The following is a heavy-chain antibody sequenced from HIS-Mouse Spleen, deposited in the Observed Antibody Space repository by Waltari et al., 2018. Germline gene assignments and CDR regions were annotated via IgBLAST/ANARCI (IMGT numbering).Heavy chain of an antibody. J-gene: IGHJ3*02. Sequence: QVQLVESGGGVVRPGRSLGRACAASGFTFLTYAMHRVRQAPGKGLEWVAVISYDGSNKYYADSVKGRFTISRDNSKNTLYLQMNSLRAEDTAVYYCARVNGIAVAGTDAFDIWGQGTMVTVSS. D-gene: IGHD6-19*01. CDR1: GFTFLTYA. CDR3: ARVNGIAVAGTDAFDI. CDR2: ISYDGSNK. V-gene: IGHV3-30-3*01.